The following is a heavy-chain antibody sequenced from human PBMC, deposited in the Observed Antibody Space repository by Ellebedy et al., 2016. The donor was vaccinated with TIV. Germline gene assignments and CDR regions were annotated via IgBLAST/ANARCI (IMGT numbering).Heavy chain of an antibody. CDR3: ARDRGYDTFDS. J-gene: IGHJ4*02. D-gene: IGHD5-12*01. CDR2: TKEDGSEK. Sequence: GESLKISCAASGFPFSSFWMSWVRQAPGKGLEWVANTKEDGSEKYYVDSVRGRFTISRDNAKNSLYLQMNSLRAEDTAVYYCARDRGYDTFDSWGQGTLVTVSS. CDR1: GFPFSSFW. V-gene: IGHV3-7*01.